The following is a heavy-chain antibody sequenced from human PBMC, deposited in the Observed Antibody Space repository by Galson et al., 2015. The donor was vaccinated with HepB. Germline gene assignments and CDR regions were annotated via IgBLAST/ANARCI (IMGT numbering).Heavy chain of an antibody. Sequence: SLRLSCATSGFTFDNYFMNWVRQAPGRGLEWVSSISSSGDYTDYADSLKGRFIISRDDAKNSLSLQINSLRAEDTAVYYCARDRSGWHTFDLWGRGTLVTVSS. CDR2: ISSSGDYT. J-gene: IGHJ5*02. CDR3: ARDRSGWHTFDL. CDR1: GFTFDNYF. V-gene: IGHV3-21*01. D-gene: IGHD6-19*01.